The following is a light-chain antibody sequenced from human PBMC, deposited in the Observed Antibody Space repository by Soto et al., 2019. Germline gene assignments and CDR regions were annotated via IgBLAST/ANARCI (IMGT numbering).Light chain of an antibody. Sequence: DIQMTQSPSSLPASVGDRVTITCRASQGISNYLAWYQQKPGKVPKLLIYAASTLQSGVPSRFSGSGSGTDFTLTISSLQPEDVATYYCQKYNSAPPYTFGQGTKLEIK. J-gene: IGKJ2*01. CDR2: AAS. CDR3: QKYNSAPPYT. CDR1: QGISNY. V-gene: IGKV1-27*01.